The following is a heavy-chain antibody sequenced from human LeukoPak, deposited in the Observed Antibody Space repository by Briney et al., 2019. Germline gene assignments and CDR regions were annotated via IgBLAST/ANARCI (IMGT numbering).Heavy chain of an antibody. Sequence: PAGGSLRLSCAASGFTFSSYAMSWVRQAPGKGLEWVSAISGSGGSTYYADSVKGRFTISRDNSKNTLYLQMNSLRAEDTAVYYCATSTSYFTNIKNDYWGQGTLVTVSS. CDR3: ATSTSYFTNIKNDY. J-gene: IGHJ4*02. CDR1: GFTFSSYA. V-gene: IGHV3-23*01. D-gene: IGHD2/OR15-2a*01. CDR2: ISGSGGST.